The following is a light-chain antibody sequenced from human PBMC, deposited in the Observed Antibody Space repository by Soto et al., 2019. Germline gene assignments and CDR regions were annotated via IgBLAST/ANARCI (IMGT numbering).Light chain of an antibody. Sequence: QSVLTQPPSVSGAPGQRVTIPCTGSSSNIGSFYDVHWYQQLPGTVPKLLIYGDNNRPSGVPDRFSGSKSGTSASLAITGLQPEDEANYYCQSYDNSLSHVVFGGGTKLTVL. CDR1: SSNIGSFYD. V-gene: IGLV1-40*01. CDR3: QSYDNSLSHVV. CDR2: GDN. J-gene: IGLJ2*01.